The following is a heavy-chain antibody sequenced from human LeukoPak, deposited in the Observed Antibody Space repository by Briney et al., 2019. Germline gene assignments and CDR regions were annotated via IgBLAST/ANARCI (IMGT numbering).Heavy chain of an antibody. CDR1: GGTFSSYA. CDR3: AGIPGSGSYYLYYFDY. J-gene: IGHJ4*02. Sequence: GSSVKVSCKASGGTFSSYAISWVRQAPGQGLEWMGRIIPILGIENYAQKFQGRVTITADKSTSTAYMELSSLRSEDTAVYYCAGIPGSGSYYLYYFDYWGQGTLVTVSS. D-gene: IGHD3-10*01. V-gene: IGHV1-69*04. CDR2: IIPILGIE.